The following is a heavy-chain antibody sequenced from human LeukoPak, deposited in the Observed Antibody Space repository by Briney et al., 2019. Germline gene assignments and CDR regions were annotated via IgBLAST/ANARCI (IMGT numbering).Heavy chain of an antibody. CDR1: GFTFSNYA. V-gene: IGHV3-23*01. J-gene: IGHJ4*02. D-gene: IGHD2-15*01. CDR3: AKGPLIGWYYFDS. Sequence: GGSLRLSCAASGFTFSNYAMGWVRQAPGKGLEWVSAISATGGSTFYADSVKGRFTISRDNSKNTLYLQMNSVRAEDTAVYYCAKGPLIGWYYFDSWGQGTLVTVSS. CDR2: ISATGGST.